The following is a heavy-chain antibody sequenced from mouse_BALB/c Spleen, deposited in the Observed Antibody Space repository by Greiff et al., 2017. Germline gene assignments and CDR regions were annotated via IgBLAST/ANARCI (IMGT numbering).Heavy chain of an antibody. J-gene: IGHJ4*01. CDR2: IWAGGST. D-gene: IGHD1-1*01. Sequence: QVQLKESGPGLVAPSQSLSITCTVSGFSLTSYGVHWVRQPPGKGLEWLGVIWAGGSTNYNSALMSRLSISKDNSKSQVFLKMNSLQTDDTAMYYCARDRNYGSSTRAIDYWGQGTSVTVSA. CDR3: ARDRNYGSSTRAIDY. V-gene: IGHV2-9*02. CDR1: GFSLTSYG.